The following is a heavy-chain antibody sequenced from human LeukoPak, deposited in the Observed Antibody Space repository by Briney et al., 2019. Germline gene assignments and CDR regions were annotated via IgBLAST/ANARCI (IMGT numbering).Heavy chain of an antibody. CDR3: AKAPVTSCRGAYCYPFDS. D-gene: IGHD2-21*01. CDR1: GFTLSTYA. CDR2: TSSSDAGT. J-gene: IGHJ4*02. V-gene: IGHV3-23*01. Sequence: GRSLRLSCAASGFTLSTYAMSWVRQTPGKGLEWVAATSSSDAGTYHADSVRGRFTISRDNSKNTLYLQMNSLRAEDAAVYFCAKAPVTSCRGAYCYPFDSWGQGTLVTVSS.